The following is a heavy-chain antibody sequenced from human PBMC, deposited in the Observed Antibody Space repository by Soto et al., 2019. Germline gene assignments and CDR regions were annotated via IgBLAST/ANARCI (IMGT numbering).Heavy chain of an antibody. V-gene: IGHV4-31*02. CDR2: FYSSGSI. Sequence: SATRSRTWLVSGSSITSGGYYWNWIRHHPGKGLEWIGSFYSSGSIIYNPSLRSRVSISGDTSSNQFSMSLTSVTAADTARYYCARMYSSGSGWFHPWGQGTLVTVSS. CDR1: GSSITSGGYY. J-gene: IGHJ5*02. CDR3: ARMYSSGSGWFHP. D-gene: IGHD6-19*01.